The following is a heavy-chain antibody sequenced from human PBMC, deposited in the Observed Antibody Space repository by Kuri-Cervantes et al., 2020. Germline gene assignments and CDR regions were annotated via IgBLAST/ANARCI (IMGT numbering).Heavy chain of an antibody. D-gene: IGHD1-26*01. CDR1: GFTFSSYA. CDR2: ISGSGGST. Sequence: GGSLRLSCAASGFTFSSYAMSWVRQAPGKGLEWVSAISGSGGSTNYAQKFQGRVTMTRDTSTSTVYMELSSLRSEDTAVYYCARGSGSYSEYYFDYWGQGTLVTVSS. CDR3: ARGSGSYSEYYFDY. J-gene: IGHJ4*02. V-gene: IGHV3-23*01.